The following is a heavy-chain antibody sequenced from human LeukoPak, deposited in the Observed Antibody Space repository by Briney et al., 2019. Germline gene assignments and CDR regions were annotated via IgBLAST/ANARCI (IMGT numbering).Heavy chain of an antibody. Sequence: SETLSLTCTVSGGSISSYYWSWIRHPPGKGLEWIGYIYCSGSTKYNPSLKSRVTISVDTSKNQFSLKLSSVTAADTAVYYCARVLSSGYSDYWGQGTLVTVSS. J-gene: IGHJ4*02. CDR1: GGSISSYY. V-gene: IGHV4-59*01. CDR3: ARVLSSGYSDY. D-gene: IGHD3-22*01. CDR2: IYCSGST.